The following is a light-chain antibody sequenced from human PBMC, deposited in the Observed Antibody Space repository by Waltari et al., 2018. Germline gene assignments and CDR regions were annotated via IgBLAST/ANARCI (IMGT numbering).Light chain of an antibody. CDR2: GKN. V-gene: IGLV3-19*01. J-gene: IGLJ2*01. Sequence: SSELTQDPAVSVALGQTVRITCQGDSLRSYYASWYQQKPGQAPVLVIYGKNNRPSGSPDRFSGSSSGNTASLTISGAQAEDEADYYCNSRDSSGNHVVFGGGTTLTVL. CDR3: NSRDSSGNHVV. CDR1: SLRSYY.